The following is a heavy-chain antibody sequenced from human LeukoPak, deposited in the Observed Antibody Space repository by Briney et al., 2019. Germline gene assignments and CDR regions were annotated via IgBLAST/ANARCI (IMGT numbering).Heavy chain of an antibody. J-gene: IGHJ4*02. CDR2: INHSGST. CDR3: ARVGGYYDILTGYYTPSYFDY. CDR1: GGSFSGYY. V-gene: IGHV4-34*01. D-gene: IGHD3-9*01. Sequence: SETLSLTCAVYGGSFSGYYWSWIRQPPGKGLEWIGEINHSGSTNYNPSLKSRVTISVDTSKNQFSLKLSSVTAADTAVYYCARVGGYYDILTGYYTPSYFDYWGQGTLVTVSS.